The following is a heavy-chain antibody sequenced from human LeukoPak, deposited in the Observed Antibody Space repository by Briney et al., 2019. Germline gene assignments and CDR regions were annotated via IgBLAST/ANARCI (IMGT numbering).Heavy chain of an antibody. CDR1: GFTFSSYS. V-gene: IGHV3-21*01. CDR3: ASGFGYSNYVFGMDV. J-gene: IGHJ6*02. Sequence: PGGSLRLSCAASGFTFSSYSMNWVRQAPGKGLEWVSSISSSSSYIYYADSVKGRFTISRDNAKNSLYLQMNSLRAEDTAVYYCASGFGYSNYVFGMDVWGQGTTVTVSS. D-gene: IGHD4-11*01. CDR2: ISSSSSYI.